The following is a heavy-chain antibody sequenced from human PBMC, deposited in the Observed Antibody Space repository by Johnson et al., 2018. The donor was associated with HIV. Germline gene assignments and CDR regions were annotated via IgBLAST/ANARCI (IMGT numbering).Heavy chain of an antibody. CDR1: GFTFSSYA. D-gene: IGHD6-13*01. J-gene: IGHJ3*02. CDR2: ISYDGSNK. Sequence: VQLVESGGGVVQPGRSLRLSCAASGFTFSSYAMHWVRQAPGKGLEWVAVISYDGSNKYYADSVKGRFTISRDNSKNTLYLQMNSLKTEDTAVYYFTTAASSSWYGEDAFDIWGQGTMVTVSS. CDR3: TTAASSSWYGEDAFDI. V-gene: IGHV3-30*04.